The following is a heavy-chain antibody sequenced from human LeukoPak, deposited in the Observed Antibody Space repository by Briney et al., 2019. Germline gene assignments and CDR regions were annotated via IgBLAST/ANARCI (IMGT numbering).Heavy chain of an antibody. J-gene: IGHJ5*02. CDR3: ARVAYYYDSSGYGSWFDP. CDR2: IYSGGST. CDR1: GFTVSSNY. V-gene: IGHV3-53*01. Sequence: GGSLRLSCAASGFTVSSNYMSWVRQAPGKGLEWVSAIYSGGSTYYADSVKGRFTISRDNSKNTLYLQMNSLRAEDTAVYYCARVAYYYDSSGYGSWFDPWGQGTLVTVSS. D-gene: IGHD3-22*01.